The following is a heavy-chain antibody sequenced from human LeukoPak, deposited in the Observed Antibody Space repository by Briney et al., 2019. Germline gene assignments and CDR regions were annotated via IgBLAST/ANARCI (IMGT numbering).Heavy chain of an antibody. Sequence: ASVKVSCKASGYTFTSYGISWVRQAPGQGLEWMGWISAYNGNTNYAQKLQGRVTMTTDTSTSTAYMELRSLRSVDTAVYYCARGLRAAAATGAFDIWGQGTMVTVSS. CDR2: ISAYNGNT. CDR1: GYTFTSYG. J-gene: IGHJ3*02. D-gene: IGHD6-13*01. CDR3: ARGLRAAAATGAFDI. V-gene: IGHV1-18*01.